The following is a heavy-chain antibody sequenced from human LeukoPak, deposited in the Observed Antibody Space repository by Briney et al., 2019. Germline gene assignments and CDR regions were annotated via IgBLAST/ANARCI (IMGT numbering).Heavy chain of an antibody. V-gene: IGHV3-33*01. CDR2: IWHDGSNK. J-gene: IGHJ4*02. CDR3: ARVNHLSSGWYYLDY. CDR1: GFTFSSYG. Sequence: GGSLRLSCAASGFTFSSYGMHWVRQAPGKGLEWVSVIWHDGSNKYYADSVKGRFNISRDNSKNTLYLQMDSLRAEDTAVYYCARVNHLSSGWYYLDYWGQGTLVTVSS. D-gene: IGHD6-19*01.